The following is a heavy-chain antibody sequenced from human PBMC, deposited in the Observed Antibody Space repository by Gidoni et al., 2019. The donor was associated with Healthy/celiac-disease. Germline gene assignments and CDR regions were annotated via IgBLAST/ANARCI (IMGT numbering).Heavy chain of an antibody. D-gene: IGHD3-22*01. J-gene: IGHJ4*02. CDR2: ISYDGSNK. V-gene: IGHV3-30*18. CDR3: AKDLYDSRGGGALGY. CDR1: GFTFSSYG. Sequence: QVQLVESGGGVVQPGRSLRLSCAAPGFTFSSYGMHWVRQAPGKGLEWVAVISYDGSNKYYADSVKGRFTISRDNSKNTLYLQMNSLRAEDTAVYYCAKDLYDSRGGGALGYWGQGTLVTVSS.